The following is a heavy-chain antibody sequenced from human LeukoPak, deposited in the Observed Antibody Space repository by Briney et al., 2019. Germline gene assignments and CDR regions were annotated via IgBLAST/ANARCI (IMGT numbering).Heavy chain of an antibody. CDR1: GYSFASYW. J-gene: IGHJ4*02. CDR2: IYPGDSDT. Sequence: GESLKISCKGSGYSFASYWIGWVRQMPGKGLEWMGIIYPGDSDTRYSPSFQGQVTIPADKSISTAYLQWSSLKASDTAMYYCARHESCSNGVCYQINSWGQGTLVTVSS. V-gene: IGHV5-51*01. CDR3: ARHESCSNGVCYQINS. D-gene: IGHD2-8*01.